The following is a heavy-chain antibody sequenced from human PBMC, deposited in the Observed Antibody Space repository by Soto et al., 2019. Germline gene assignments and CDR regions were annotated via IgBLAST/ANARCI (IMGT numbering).Heavy chain of an antibody. Sequence: GXSLILSCVASGFTCSCYAMSCVRQAPLKGLERVSAISGSGGSTYYADSVKGRFTISRDNSKNTLYLQMNSLRAEDTAVYYCAKGPLYCSGGSCYPAFDYWGQGTLVTVSS. CDR2: ISGSGGST. J-gene: IGHJ4*02. CDR3: AKGPLYCSGGSCYPAFDY. D-gene: IGHD2-15*01. CDR1: GFTCSCYA. V-gene: IGHV3-23*01.